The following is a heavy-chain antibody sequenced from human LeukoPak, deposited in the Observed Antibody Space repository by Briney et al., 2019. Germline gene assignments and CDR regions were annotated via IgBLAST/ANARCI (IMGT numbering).Heavy chain of an antibody. CDR3: ARGAPLVDDSYMDV. D-gene: IGHD5-12*01. J-gene: IGHJ6*03. CDR1: GYTFTGYY. CDR2: INPNSGGT. V-gene: IGHV1-2*02. Sequence: ASVKVSCKASGYTFTGYYMNWVRQAPGQGLEWMGWINPNSGGTNYAQKFQGRVTMTRDTSISTAYMELSRVRSDDTAGYYCARGAPLVDDSYMDVWGKGTTVTVSS.